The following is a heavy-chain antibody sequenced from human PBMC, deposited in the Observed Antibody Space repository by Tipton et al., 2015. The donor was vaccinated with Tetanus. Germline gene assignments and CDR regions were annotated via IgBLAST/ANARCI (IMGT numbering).Heavy chain of an antibody. CDR3: ARAGDSSGYCRD. D-gene: IGHD3-22*01. CDR2: IYISGKT. V-gene: IGHV4-4*07. CDR1: GGSISDYY. J-gene: IGHJ4*02. Sequence: TLSLTCTVSGGSISDYYWSWIRQPAGKGLEWIGRIYISGKTYYNPSLKSRIAMPVDASKNQFSLKLSSVTAADTAVYYCARAGDSSGYCRDWGQGTLVTVSP.